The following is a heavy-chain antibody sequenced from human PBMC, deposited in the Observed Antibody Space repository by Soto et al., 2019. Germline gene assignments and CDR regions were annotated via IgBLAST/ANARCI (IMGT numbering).Heavy chain of an antibody. CDR2: INHSGST. J-gene: IGHJ4*02. D-gene: IGHD3-3*01. Sequence: PSETLSLTCAVYGGSFSGYYWSWIRQPPGKGLEWIGEINHSGSTNYNPSLKSRVTISVDTSKNQFSLKLSSVTAADTAVYYCARGVTIFGVVTANDFDYWGQGTLVTVSP. V-gene: IGHV4-34*01. CDR3: ARGVTIFGVVTANDFDY. CDR1: GGSFSGYY.